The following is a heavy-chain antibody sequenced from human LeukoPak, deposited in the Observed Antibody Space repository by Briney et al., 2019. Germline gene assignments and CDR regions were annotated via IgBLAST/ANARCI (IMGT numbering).Heavy chain of an antibody. D-gene: IGHD3-10*01. Sequence: SETLSLTCTVSGGSISSSLYYWDWIRQPPGKGLEWIGTIYYSGSTYYNSSLKSRVIILIDTSKNHFSLTLSSVTAADTAVYYCTRSDGYGLVGIWGQGTMVTVSS. J-gene: IGHJ3*01. CDR3: TRSDGYGLVGI. CDR2: IYYSGST. CDR1: GGSISSSLYY. V-gene: IGHV4-39*07.